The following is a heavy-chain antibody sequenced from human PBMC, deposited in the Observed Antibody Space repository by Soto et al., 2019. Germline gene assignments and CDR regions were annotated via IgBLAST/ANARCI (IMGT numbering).Heavy chain of an antibody. CDR2: IKNESGG. CDR1: GFTFSRHG. Sequence: QVQLVESGGGVVQPGTSLRLSCAASGFTFSRHGMHWVRQAPGKGLEWVAVIKNESGGHYAESVKGRFTISRDKSKNTLFLDMNILRDEDTAVYYCARDDDYIDNGFDYWRQGTLVTVSS. V-gene: IGHV3-33*01. J-gene: IGHJ4*02. CDR3: ARDDDYIDNGFDY. D-gene: IGHD4-4*01.